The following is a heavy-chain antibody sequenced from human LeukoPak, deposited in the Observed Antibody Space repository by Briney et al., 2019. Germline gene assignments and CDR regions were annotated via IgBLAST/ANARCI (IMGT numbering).Heavy chain of an antibody. D-gene: IGHD5-12*01. CDR1: GFTFNSYA. CDR2: ISGSGGST. J-gene: IGHJ4*02. CDR3: AKGIWASGYDY. V-gene: IGHV3-23*01. Sequence: GGSLRLSCAASGFTFNSYAMSWVRQAPGKGLEWVSAISGSGGSTYYADSVKGRFTTSRDNSKNTLYLQMNSLRAEDTAVYYCAKGIWASGYDYWGQGALVTVSS.